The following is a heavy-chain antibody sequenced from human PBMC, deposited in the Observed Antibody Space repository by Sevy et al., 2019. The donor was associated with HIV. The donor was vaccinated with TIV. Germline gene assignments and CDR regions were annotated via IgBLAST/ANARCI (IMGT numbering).Heavy chain of an antibody. CDR1: GFSFRRHG. J-gene: IGHJ6*02. CDR2: ISNDGSDK. Sequence: GGSLRLSCGASGFSFRRHGMHWARQAPGKGLEWVAVISNDGSDKQYADSVKGRFTISRDNSKDTLYLEMNNLRLEDTAVYYCANSRGRYDGSSWLYHYYVMDVWGQGTTVTVSS. CDR3: ANSRGRYDGSSWLYHYYVMDV. D-gene: IGHD6-13*01. V-gene: IGHV3-30*18.